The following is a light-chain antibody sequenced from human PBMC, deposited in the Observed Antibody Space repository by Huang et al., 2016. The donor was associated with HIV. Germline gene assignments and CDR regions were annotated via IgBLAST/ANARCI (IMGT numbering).Light chain of an antibody. CDR3: QQYDKWPPGLT. CDR1: QTVRNY. Sequence: EIMMTQSPATLSVSPGGRATLSCRASQTVRNYLAWYQQKTAQAPRLLIYETSTRASGIPARFSGSGSATDFTLTISGLQSEDFAIYYCQQYDKWPPGLTFGGGTKVEI. V-gene: IGKV3D-15*01. CDR2: ETS. J-gene: IGKJ4*01.